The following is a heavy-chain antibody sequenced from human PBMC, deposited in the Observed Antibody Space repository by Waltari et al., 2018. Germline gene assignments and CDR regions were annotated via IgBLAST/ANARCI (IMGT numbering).Heavy chain of an antibody. V-gene: IGHV3-74*01. CDR3: ARWRFCRSTTCLYGMDV. CDR1: GFPFSHYW. D-gene: IGHD2-2*01. CDR2: INSDGSSI. Sequence: EVQLVESGGVLAQPGGSLRLSCAASGFPFSHYWMHWVRQAPGKGLVWVSRINSDGSSISYADSVKGRFTISRDNAKNTLYLQMNSLRAEDTAVYYCARWRFCRSTTCLYGMDVWGQGTTVTVSS. J-gene: IGHJ6*02.